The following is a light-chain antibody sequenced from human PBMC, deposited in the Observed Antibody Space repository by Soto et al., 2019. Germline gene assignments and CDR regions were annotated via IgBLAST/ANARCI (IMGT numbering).Light chain of an antibody. CDR2: DAS. V-gene: IGKV3D-11*03. J-gene: IGKJ1*01. CDR3: QQYGGLPT. Sequence: EIVLTQSPATLSLSPGDRATLSCRASQYIGSTIAWYQQRSGQAPRLLIFDASMRLPTVPARFSRSVPGTEYSLTTIGRLEPEYFVVYYCQQYGGLPTFGQGTKVDIK. CDR1: QYIGST.